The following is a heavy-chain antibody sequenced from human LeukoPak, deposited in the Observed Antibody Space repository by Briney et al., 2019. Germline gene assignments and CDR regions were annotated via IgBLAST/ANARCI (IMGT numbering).Heavy chain of an antibody. Sequence: SETLSLTCTVSGGSIRSSYYYWGWIRQPPGKGLEWIGSIYDSGGTYYNPSLKSRVTISVDRSKNQFSLKLSSVSAADTAVYYCARVSFGDYYDSSGYAFDPWGQGTLVTVSS. CDR2: IYDSGGT. J-gene: IGHJ5*02. CDR3: ARVSFGDYYDSSGYAFDP. V-gene: IGHV4-39*07. D-gene: IGHD3-22*01. CDR1: GGSIRSSYYY.